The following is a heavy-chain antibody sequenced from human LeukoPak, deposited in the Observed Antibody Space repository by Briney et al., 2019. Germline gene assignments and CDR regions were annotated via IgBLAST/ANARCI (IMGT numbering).Heavy chain of an antibody. CDR3: ARIDTYYYDSSGYYSAFDI. V-gene: IGHV3-23*01. CDR1: GFTFSSYA. J-gene: IGHJ3*02. CDR2: ISGSGGST. D-gene: IGHD3-22*01. Sequence: QPGGSLRLSCAASGFTFSSYALNWVRQAPGEGLEWVSSISGSGGSTGYADSVKGRFTISRDNPKNSLYLQMNSLRAEDTALYYCARIDTYYYDSSGYYSAFDIWGQGTIVTVSS.